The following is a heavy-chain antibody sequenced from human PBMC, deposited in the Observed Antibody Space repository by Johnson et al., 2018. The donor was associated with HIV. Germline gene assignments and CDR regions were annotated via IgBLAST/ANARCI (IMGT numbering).Heavy chain of an antibody. V-gene: IGHV3-30*14. CDR3: ARVRQWLVEEAFDI. D-gene: IGHD6-19*01. CDR1: GFTFSSYA. Sequence: QVQLVESGVGVVQPGRSLRLSCAASGFTFSSYAMHWVRQAPGKGLEWVAVISYDGSNKYYADSVKGRFTISRDNSKNTLYLQMNSLRAEDTAVYYCARVRQWLVEEAFDIWGQGTIFTVSS. J-gene: IGHJ3*02. CDR2: ISYDGSNK.